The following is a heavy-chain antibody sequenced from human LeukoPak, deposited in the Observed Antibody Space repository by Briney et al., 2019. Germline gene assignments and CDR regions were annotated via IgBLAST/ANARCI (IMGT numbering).Heavy chain of an antibody. CDR3: ARDMMGYAFDI. V-gene: IGHV4-59*01. CDR2: IYYSGST. CDR1: GGSISSYY. J-gene: IGHJ3*02. Sequence: SETLSLTCTVSGGSISSYYWSWIRQPPGKGLEWIGYIYYSGSTNYNPSLKSRVTISVDTSKNQFSLKLSSVTAADTAVYYCARDMMGYAFDIWGQGTMVTVSS. D-gene: IGHD3-16*01.